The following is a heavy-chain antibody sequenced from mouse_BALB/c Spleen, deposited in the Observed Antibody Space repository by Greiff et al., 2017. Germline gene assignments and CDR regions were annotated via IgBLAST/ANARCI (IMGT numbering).Heavy chain of an antibody. CDR3: ARDRGDYYGNSFAY. CDR1: GFTFSDYY. Sequence: EVQLVESGGGLVKPGGSLKLSCAASGFTFSDYYMYWVRQTPEKRLEWVATISDGGSYTYYPDSVKVRFTISRDNAKNNLYLQMSSLKSEDTAMYYCARDRGDYYGNSFAYWGQGTLVTVSA. J-gene: IGHJ3*01. V-gene: IGHV5-4*02. D-gene: IGHD2-1*01. CDR2: ISDGGSYT.